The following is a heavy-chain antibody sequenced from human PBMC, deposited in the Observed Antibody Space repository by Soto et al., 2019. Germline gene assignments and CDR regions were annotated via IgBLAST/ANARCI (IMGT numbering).Heavy chain of an antibody. CDR3: VKDRDLSGRRSGY. V-gene: IGHV1-18*01. J-gene: IGHJ4*02. CDR1: GYTFTSYG. D-gene: IGHD1-26*01. CDR2: ISTSHGYT. Sequence: QVKLVQSGAEVKKPGASVKVSCKAFGYTFTSYGITWVRQAPGQGLERMGWISTSHGYTSYAQKVQGRVTMTRDTATSTAYMELRSLRSDDTAVYYCVKDRDLSGRRSGYWGQGSLVTVSS.